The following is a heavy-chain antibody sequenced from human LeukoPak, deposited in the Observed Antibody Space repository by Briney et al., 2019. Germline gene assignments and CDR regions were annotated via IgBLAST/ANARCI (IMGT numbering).Heavy chain of an antibody. CDR1: GFSFDDLA. D-gene: IGHD2-21*01. J-gene: IGHJ6*02. V-gene: IGHV3-43D*03. Sequence: GGSLRLSCAASGFSFDDLAMHWVRQAPGKGLEWVSFITWDSGSTYYADSVKGRFTISRDNSKDSLYLQMNSLRAEDTALYYCVKDRPFPYGMDVWGQGTTVTVSS. CDR2: ITWDSGST. CDR3: VKDRPFPYGMDV.